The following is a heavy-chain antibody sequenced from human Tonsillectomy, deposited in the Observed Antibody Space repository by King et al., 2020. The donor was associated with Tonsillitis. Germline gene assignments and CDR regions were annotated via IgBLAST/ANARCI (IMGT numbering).Heavy chain of an antibody. V-gene: IGHV2-70*11. Sequence: VTLQESGPALVKPTETLTLTCTFSGFSLSSSGVFVSWTRQPPGKALEWLARIHWDDATYYSTSLKTRLTISKDTSKNQVVLTMTNLDPVDTGTYYCARSPYGRTGYGRHVWGQGNTVTVSS. CDR2: IHWDDAT. CDR1: GFSLSSSGVF. J-gene: IGHJ6*02. D-gene: IGHD3/OR15-3a*01. CDR3: ARSPYGRTGYGRHV.